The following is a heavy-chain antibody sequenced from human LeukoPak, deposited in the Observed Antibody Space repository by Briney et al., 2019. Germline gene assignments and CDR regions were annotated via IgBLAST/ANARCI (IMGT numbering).Heavy chain of an antibody. CDR1: GFTFSSYW. V-gene: IGHV3-30*18. CDR2: ISYDGSNK. D-gene: IGHD3-10*01. Sequence: GGSLRLSCAASGFTFSSYWMSWVRQAPGKGLEWVAVISYDGSNKYYADSVKGRFTISRDNSKNTLYLQMNSLRAEDTAVYYCAKDGSKYYYGSGSYYDYWGQGTLVTVSS. J-gene: IGHJ4*02. CDR3: AKDGSKYYYGSGSYYDY.